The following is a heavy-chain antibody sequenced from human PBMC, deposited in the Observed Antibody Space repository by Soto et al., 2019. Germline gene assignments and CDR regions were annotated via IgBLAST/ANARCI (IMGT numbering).Heavy chain of an antibody. CDR3: ARERPYCGGGSCYERRLDY. D-gene: IGHD2-15*01. Sequence: ASVKVSCKASGYTFTSYYMHWVRQAPGQGLEWMGIINPSGGSTSYAQKFQGRVTMTRDTSTSTVYIELSSLRSEDKAVYYCARERPYCGGGSCYERRLDYWGQGTLVTVSS. CDR1: GYTFTSYY. V-gene: IGHV1-46*01. J-gene: IGHJ4*02. CDR2: INPSGGST.